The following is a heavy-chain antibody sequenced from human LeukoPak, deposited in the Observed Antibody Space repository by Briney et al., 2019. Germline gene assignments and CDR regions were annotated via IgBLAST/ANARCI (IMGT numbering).Heavy chain of an antibody. V-gene: IGHV1-24*01. CDR1: GYTLTELS. Sequence: ASVKVSCKVSGYTLTELSMHWVRQAPGKGLEWRGGFDPEDGETIYAQKFQGRVTMTEDTSTDTAYMEPSSLRSEDTAVYYCATVPLFCSGGSCYMWFDPWGQGTLVTVSS. J-gene: IGHJ5*02. CDR2: FDPEDGET. D-gene: IGHD2-15*01. CDR3: ATVPLFCSGGSCYMWFDP.